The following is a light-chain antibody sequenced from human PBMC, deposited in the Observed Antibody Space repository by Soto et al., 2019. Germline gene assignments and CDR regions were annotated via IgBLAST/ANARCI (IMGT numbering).Light chain of an antibody. CDR2: GAS. CDR1: QSVTSQY. CDR3: QQYASAPWT. Sequence: EIVLTQSPGTLSLSPGERATLSCGASQSVTSQYLAWYQQKAGQAPRLLIYGASSRATGIPDRFSGSGSGTDFTLTINRLEPEAFAVYYCQQYASAPWTFGPGTKVEIK. J-gene: IGKJ1*01. V-gene: IGKV3-20*01.